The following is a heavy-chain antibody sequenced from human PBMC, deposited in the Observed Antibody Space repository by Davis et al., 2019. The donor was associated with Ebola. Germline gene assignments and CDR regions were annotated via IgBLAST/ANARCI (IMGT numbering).Heavy chain of an antibody. CDR3: AQDRNWAFLN. J-gene: IGHJ4*02. CDR2: IKQDGSEK. Sequence: GESLKISCAASGFTFSSYWMSWVRQAPGKGLEWVANIKQDGSEKYYVDSVKGRFTISRDNAKNSLYLQMNSLRADDTAVYYCAQDRNWAFLNWGQGTLVTVSS. D-gene: IGHD2-15*01. V-gene: IGHV3-7*01. CDR1: GFTFSSYW.